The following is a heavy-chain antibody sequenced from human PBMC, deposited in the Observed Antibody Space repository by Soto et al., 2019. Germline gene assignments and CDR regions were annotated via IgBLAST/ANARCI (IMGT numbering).Heavy chain of an antibody. V-gene: IGHV3-23*01. CDR2: ISGTGDST. CDR1: GFTFSSYA. Sequence: EEQMLESGGGLVQPGGSLRLSCAASGFTFSSYAMSWVRQAPEKGLEWVSAISGTGDSTYYADSVKGRFTISRDNAKNTVYLKLNSLGAENTVVYYCAKWNAIFGVLNMDGCYGMDVWGQGATVTVSS. D-gene: IGHD3-3*01. J-gene: IGHJ6*02. CDR3: AKWNAIFGVLNMDGCYGMDV.